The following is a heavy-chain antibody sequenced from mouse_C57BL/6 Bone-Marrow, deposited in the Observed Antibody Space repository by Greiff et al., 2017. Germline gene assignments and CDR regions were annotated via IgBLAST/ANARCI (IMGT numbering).Heavy chain of an antibody. V-gene: IGHV1-76*01. D-gene: IGHD2-2*01. CDR3: ASWGLLWLRRGGYYYAMDY. J-gene: IGHJ4*01. Sequence: VKLMESGAELVRPGASVKLSCKASGYTFTDYYINWVKQRPGQGLEWIARIYPGSGNTYYNEKFKGKATLTAEKSSSTAYMQLSSLTSEDSAVYFCASWGLLWLRRGGYYYAMDYWGQGNSVTVSS. CDR1: GYTFTDYY. CDR2: IYPGSGNT.